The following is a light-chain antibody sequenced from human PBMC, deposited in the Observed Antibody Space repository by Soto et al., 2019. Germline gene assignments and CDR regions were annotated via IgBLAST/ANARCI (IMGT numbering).Light chain of an antibody. J-gene: IGLJ1*01. CDR1: SSNIGSNY. V-gene: IGLV1-47*01. Sequence: QSVLTQPPSASGTPGQRVTISCSGSSSNIGSNYVYWYQQLPGTAPKLLIYRNNQRPSGVPDRFSGSKSGPSASLAISGLRSEDEADYYCAAWDDSLSAYVFGTGTKVTVL. CDR3: AAWDDSLSAYV. CDR2: RNN.